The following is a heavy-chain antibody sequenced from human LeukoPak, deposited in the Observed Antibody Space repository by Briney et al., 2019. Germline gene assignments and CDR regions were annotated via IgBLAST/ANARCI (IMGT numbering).Heavy chain of an antibody. D-gene: IGHD3-10*01. J-gene: IGHJ3*02. V-gene: IGHV4-59*12. CDR2: IYYTGIT. Sequence: SETLSLTCTVSGDSISSYYWSWIRQPPGKGLEWIGYIYYTGITKYNPSLKSRVTMSVDTSKNQFSLKLTSVTAADTAVYYCARSCSTSGTKAFGIWGQGTMVTVSS. CDR3: ARSCSTSGTKAFGI. CDR1: GDSISSYY.